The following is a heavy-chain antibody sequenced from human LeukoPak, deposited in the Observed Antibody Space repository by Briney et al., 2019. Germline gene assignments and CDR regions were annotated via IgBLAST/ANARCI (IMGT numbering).Heavy chain of an antibody. V-gene: IGHV3-30-3*01. CDR1: GFTFSTYA. CDR3: ARDRGSGWSRVYYFDY. D-gene: IGHD6-19*01. Sequence: GGSLRLSCAASGFTFSTYAIHWVRQAPGKGLEWVAVISYDGSNKYYADSVKGRFTISRDNAKNSLYLQMNSLRAEDTAVYYCARDRGSGWSRVYYFDYWGQGTLVTVSS. CDR2: ISYDGSNK. J-gene: IGHJ4*02.